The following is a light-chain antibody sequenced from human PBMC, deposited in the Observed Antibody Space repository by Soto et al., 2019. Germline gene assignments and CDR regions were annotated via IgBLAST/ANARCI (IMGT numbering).Light chain of an antibody. V-gene: IGKV1-5*01. CDR3: QQANSFPIS. CDR2: DAS. Sequence: DIPMTQSPSTLSASVGDRVTITCRASQSISSWLAWYQQKPGKAPKLLIYDASSLESGVPSRFSGSGSGTEFTLTISSLQPEDFATYYCQQANSFPISFGQGTRLEIK. J-gene: IGKJ5*01. CDR1: QSISSW.